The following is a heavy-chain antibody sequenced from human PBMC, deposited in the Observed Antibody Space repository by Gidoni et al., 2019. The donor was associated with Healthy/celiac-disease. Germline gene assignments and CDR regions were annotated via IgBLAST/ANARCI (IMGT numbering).Heavy chain of an antibody. CDR1: GGSISSSSYY. J-gene: IGHJ5*02. CDR3: ARHVVAAAGGNWFDP. CDR2: IYYSGST. V-gene: IGHV4-39*01. D-gene: IGHD6-13*01. Sequence: QLQLQESGPGLVKPSETLSLTCTVSGGSISSSSYYWGWIRQPPGKGLEWIGSIYYSGSTYYNPSLKSRVTISVDTSKNQFSLKLSSVTAADTAVYYCARHVVAAAGGNWFDPWGQGTLVTVSS.